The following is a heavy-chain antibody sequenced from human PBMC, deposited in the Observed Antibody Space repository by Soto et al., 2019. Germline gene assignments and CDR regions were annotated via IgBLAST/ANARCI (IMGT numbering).Heavy chain of an antibody. J-gene: IGHJ6*03. D-gene: IGHD6-6*01. CDR1: GGSVSSGSYY. V-gene: IGHV4-61*01. CDR2: IYYSGST. CDR3: ARGLGIAARLPNADYMDV. Sequence: SETLSLTCTVSGGSVSSGSYYWSWIRQPPGKGMEWIGYIYYSGSTNYNPSLKSRVTISVDTSKNHFSLKLSSVTAADTAVYYCARGLGIAARLPNADYMDVWGKGTTVTVSS.